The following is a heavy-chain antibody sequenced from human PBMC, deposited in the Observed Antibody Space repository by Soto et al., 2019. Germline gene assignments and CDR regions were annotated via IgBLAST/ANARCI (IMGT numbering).Heavy chain of an antibody. J-gene: IGHJ4*02. Sequence: GGSLRLSCAASGFTFSSYSMNWVRQAPGKGLEWVSYISSSSSTIYYADSVKGRFTISRDNAKNSLYLQMNSLRDEDTAVYYCARDYYSSSWSYFDYWGQGTLVTVSS. CDR1: GFTFSSYS. V-gene: IGHV3-48*02. CDR2: ISSSSSTI. D-gene: IGHD6-13*01. CDR3: ARDYYSSSWSYFDY.